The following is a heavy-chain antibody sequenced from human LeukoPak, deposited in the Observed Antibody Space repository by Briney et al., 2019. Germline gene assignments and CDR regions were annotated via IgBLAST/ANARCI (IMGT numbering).Heavy chain of an antibody. CDR2: INTNTGNP. CDR3: VRDRYGDYGFY. D-gene: IGHD4-17*01. J-gene: IGHJ4*02. Sequence: ASVKVSCKASGYTFTNYAMSWVRQAPGQGLEWMGWINTNTGNPTYAQGFTGRFVFSLDTSVSTAYLQVSSLKAEDTAVYYCVRDRYGDYGFYWGQGTLVTVSS. CDR1: GYTFTNYA. V-gene: IGHV7-4-1*02.